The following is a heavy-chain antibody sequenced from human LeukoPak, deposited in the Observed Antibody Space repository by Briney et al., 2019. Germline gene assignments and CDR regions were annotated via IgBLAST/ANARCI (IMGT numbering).Heavy chain of an antibody. CDR1: GGTFSSYA. V-gene: IGHV1-69*05. CDR3: ARGYSSSLLSAFDI. J-gene: IGHJ3*02. D-gene: IGHD6-6*01. CDR2: IIPIFGTA. Sequence: SVKVSCKASGGTFSSYAISWVRQAPGQGLEWMGGIIPIFGTANYAQKFQGRVTITTDESTSTAYMELSSLRSEDTAVYYCARGYSSSLLSAFDIWGQGTMVTVSS.